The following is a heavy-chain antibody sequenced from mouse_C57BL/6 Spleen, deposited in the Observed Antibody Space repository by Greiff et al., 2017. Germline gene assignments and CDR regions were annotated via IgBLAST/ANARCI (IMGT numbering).Heavy chain of an antibody. Sequence: DVKLVESGAGLVKPAGSLKISCAASGFTFSSYAMSWVRQTPEKRLEWVAYISSGGGYIYYAAPVKGRFTISRDTARNTLFLQMSSLQSEDTAMDYCTSTVDERIYAMDYWGQGTSVTVSS. V-gene: IGHV5-9-1*02. J-gene: IGHJ4*01. CDR3: TSTVDERIYAMDY. CDR2: ISSGGGYI. D-gene: IGHD1-1*01. CDR1: GFTFSSYA.